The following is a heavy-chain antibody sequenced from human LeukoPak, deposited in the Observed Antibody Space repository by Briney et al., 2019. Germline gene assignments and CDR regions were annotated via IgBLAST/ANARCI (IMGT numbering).Heavy chain of an antibody. V-gene: IGHV3-23*01. D-gene: IGHD1-14*01. J-gene: IGHJ4*02. CDR1: GFTFSTAW. CDR3: SRDPRNLDY. Sequence: GGSLRLSCAASGFTFSTAWMTWVRQAPGKGLEWVSAISGSGGSTYYADSVKGRFTISRDNSKNTLYLQMNSLRAEDTAVYYCSRDPRNLDYWGQGTLVTVSS. CDR2: ISGSGGST.